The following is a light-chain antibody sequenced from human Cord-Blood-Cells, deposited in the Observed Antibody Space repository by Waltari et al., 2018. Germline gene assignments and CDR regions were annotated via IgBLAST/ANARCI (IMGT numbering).Light chain of an antibody. Sequence: QSALTQPASVSGSPGQSITIPCTGTSSDVGRYNLFSWYQQHPGKAPKLMIYEVSTRPSGVSNRFSGSKSGNTASLTISGLQAEDEADYYCCSYAGSSTVVFGGGTKLTVL. J-gene: IGLJ2*01. CDR1: SSDVGRYNL. CDR2: EVS. V-gene: IGLV2-23*02. CDR3: CSYAGSSTVV.